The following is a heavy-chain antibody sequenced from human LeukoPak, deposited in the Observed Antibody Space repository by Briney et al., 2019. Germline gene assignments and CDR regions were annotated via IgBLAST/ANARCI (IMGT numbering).Heavy chain of an antibody. CDR3: AVSAGGSATPYYFDY. CDR1: GFTFSSYA. D-gene: IGHD2-15*01. J-gene: IGHJ4*02. Sequence: GRSLRLSCAASGFTFSSYAMHWIRQAPGKGLEWVAVISYDGSNKYYADSVKGRFTISRDNSKDTLYLQMNSLIAEDTAVYYCAVSAGGSATPYYFDYWGQGTLVTVSS. V-gene: IGHV3-30*04. CDR2: ISYDGSNK.